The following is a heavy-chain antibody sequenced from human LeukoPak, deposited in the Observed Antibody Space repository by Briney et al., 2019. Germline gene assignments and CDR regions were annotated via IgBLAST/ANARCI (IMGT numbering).Heavy chain of an antibody. Sequence: GGSLRLSCAASGFTFSSYWMSWVRQAPGKGLEWVANIKQGGSEKYYVDSVKGRFTISRDNAKNSLYLQMNSLRAEDTAVYYCARRGVWGSYRCFDYWGQGTLVTVSS. CDR2: IKQGGSEK. J-gene: IGHJ4*02. CDR3: ARRGVWGSYRCFDY. D-gene: IGHD3-16*02. V-gene: IGHV3-7*01. CDR1: GFTFSSYW.